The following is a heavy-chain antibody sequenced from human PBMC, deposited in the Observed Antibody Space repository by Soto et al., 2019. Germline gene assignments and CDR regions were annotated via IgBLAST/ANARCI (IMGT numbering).Heavy chain of an antibody. J-gene: IGHJ5*02. Sequence: SVKVSCKASGGTFSSYTISWVRQAPGQGLEWMGRIIPILGIANYAQKFQGRVTITADKSTSTAYMELSSLRSEDTAVYYCARYYYDSSGWAWFDPWGQGTLVTVSS. CDR3: ARYYYDSSGWAWFDP. V-gene: IGHV1-69*02. CDR2: IIPILGIA. D-gene: IGHD3-22*01. CDR1: GGTFSSYT.